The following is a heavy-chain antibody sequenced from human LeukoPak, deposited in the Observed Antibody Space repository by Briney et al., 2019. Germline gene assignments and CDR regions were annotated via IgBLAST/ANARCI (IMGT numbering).Heavy chain of an antibody. CDR1: GYRFTSYW. D-gene: IGHD3-16*02. V-gene: IGHV5-51*01. CDR2: IYPGDSDT. J-gene: IGHJ3*02. CDR3: ARKWELSRPFDI. Sequence: GESLKISSKGSGYRFTSYWIGWVRPMPGKGLEWMGIIYPGDSDTRYSLSFQGQVTISADKSISTAYLQWSSLKASDTAMYYCARKWELSRPFDIWGQGTMVTVSS.